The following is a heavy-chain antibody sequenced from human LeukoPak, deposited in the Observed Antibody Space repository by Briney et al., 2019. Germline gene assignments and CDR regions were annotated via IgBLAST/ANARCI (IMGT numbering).Heavy chain of an antibody. Sequence: GGSLRLSCAASGFTFSSYGLHWVRQAPGKGLEWVAVISHDGSNKYYADSVKGRFTISRDNSKNTLYLQMNSLRAEDTAVYYCARARGSYLDYWGQGTLVTVSS. V-gene: IGHV3-30*03. CDR2: ISHDGSNK. CDR3: ARARGSYLDY. J-gene: IGHJ4*02. CDR1: GFTFSSYG. D-gene: IGHD1-26*01.